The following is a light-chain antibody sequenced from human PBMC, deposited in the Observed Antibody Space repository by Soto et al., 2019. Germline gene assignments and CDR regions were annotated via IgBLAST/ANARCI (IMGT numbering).Light chain of an antibody. J-gene: IGLJ1*01. Sequence: QSVLTQPPSASGSPGQSVTISCTGTSSDVGGYNYVSWYQQHPGKAPKLMIYEVSKRPSGVPDRFSGSKSGTSASLAITGLQAEDEADYCCQSYDSSLSAYVFGTGTKVTVL. CDR1: SSDVGGYNY. CDR3: QSYDSSLSAYV. CDR2: EVS. V-gene: IGLV2-8*01.